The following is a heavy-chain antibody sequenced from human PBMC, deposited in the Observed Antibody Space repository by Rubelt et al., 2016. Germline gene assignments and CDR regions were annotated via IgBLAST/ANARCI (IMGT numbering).Heavy chain of an antibody. V-gene: IGHV4-39*01. Sequence: QLQLQESGPGLVEPSETLSLTCTVSGGSISSSSYYWGWIRQPPGKGLEWIGSIYYSGSTYYNPSLKSRVTISVDTSKNQFSLKLGSVTAADTAVYYCARGRFLEWLPPDYWGQGTLVTVSS. CDR1: GGSISSSSYY. CDR3: ARGRFLEWLPPDY. CDR2: IYYSGST. D-gene: IGHD3-3*01. J-gene: IGHJ4*02.